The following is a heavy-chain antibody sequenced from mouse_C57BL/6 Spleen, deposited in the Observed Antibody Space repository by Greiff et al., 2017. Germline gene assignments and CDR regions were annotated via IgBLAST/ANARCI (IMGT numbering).Heavy chain of an antibody. CDR2: ISDGGSYT. CDR1: GFTFSSYA. Sequence: DVMLVESGGGLVKPGGSLTLSCAASGFTFSSYAMSWVRQTPEKRLEWVATISDGGSYTYYPDNVKGRFTISRDNAKNNLYLQMSHLKSEDTAMXYCARDRGLLPQYFDVWGTGTTVTVSS. J-gene: IGHJ1*03. D-gene: IGHD2-3*01. CDR3: ARDRGLLPQYFDV. V-gene: IGHV5-4*01.